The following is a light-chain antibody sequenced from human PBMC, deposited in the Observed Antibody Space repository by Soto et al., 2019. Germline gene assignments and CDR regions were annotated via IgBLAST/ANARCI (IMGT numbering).Light chain of an antibody. V-gene: IGKV3-20*01. J-gene: IGKJ1*01. CDR2: AAS. CDR1: QSISSNF. CDR3: QLYDTSRSWT. Sequence: EIVLTQSPGTLSLSPGERATLSCRASQSISSNFLVWYQQKPGQAPRLLIYAASSRAAGIPDRFSGSGSGTDFTLTISRLEPEDFAVYFCQLYDTSRSWTFGQGTKVEI.